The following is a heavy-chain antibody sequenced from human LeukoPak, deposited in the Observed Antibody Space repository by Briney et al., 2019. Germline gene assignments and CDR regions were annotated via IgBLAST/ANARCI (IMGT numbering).Heavy chain of an antibody. CDR3: AKQTGYSYGYSPFDY. V-gene: IGHV3-9*01. CDR2: ISWNSGSI. J-gene: IGHJ4*02. CDR1: GFTFDDYA. Sequence: PGGSLRLSCAASGFTFDDYAMHWVRQAPGKGLEWVSGISWNSGSIGYADSVKGRLTISRDNAKNSLYLQMNSLRAEDTALYYCAKQTGYSYGYSPFDYWGQGTLVTVSS. D-gene: IGHD5-18*01.